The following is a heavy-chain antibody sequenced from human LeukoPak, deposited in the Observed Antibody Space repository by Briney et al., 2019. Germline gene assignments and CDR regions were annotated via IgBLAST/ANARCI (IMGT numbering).Heavy chain of an antibody. CDR3: ARALTWDGAFDT. CDR1: GGSISSYY. J-gene: IGHJ3*02. V-gene: IGHV4-59*01. Sequence: SETLSLTCTVSGGSISSYYWSWIRQPPGKGLEWIGYIYYSGSTNYNPSLKSRVTISVDTSKNQFSLKLGSVTAADTAVYYCARALTWDGAFDTWGQGTMVTVSS. D-gene: IGHD1-26*01. CDR2: IYYSGST.